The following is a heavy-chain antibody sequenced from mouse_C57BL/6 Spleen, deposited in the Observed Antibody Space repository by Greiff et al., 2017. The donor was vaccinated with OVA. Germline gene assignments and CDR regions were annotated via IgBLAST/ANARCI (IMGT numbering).Heavy chain of an antibody. V-gene: IGHV1-7*01. D-gene: IGHD2-1*01. J-gene: IGHJ4*01. CDR2: INPSSGYT. CDR3: ARSGDYGNYVGYAMDY. Sequence: QVQLQQSGAELAKPGASVKLSCKASGYTFTSYWMHWVKQRPGQGLEWIGYINPSSGYTKYNQKFKDKATLTVDKSSSTAYMQLSSLTYEDSAVYYCARSGDYGNYVGYAMDYWGQGTSVTVSS. CDR1: GYTFTSYW.